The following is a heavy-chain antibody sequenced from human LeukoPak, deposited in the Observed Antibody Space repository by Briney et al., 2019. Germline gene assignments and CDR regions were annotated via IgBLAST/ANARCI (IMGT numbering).Heavy chain of an antibody. J-gene: IGHJ4*02. CDR1: GFTFSDYF. CDR2: INGRGTYI. V-gene: IGHV3-11*06. Sequence: GGSLRLSCAASGFTFSDYFMSWVRQAPGKGLEWLSYINGRGTYIDYAESLKGRITISRDNAQNSLYLEMNSLRVEDTAVYYCARSGREATEIDYWGQGTLVTVSS. CDR3: ARSGREATEIDY. D-gene: IGHD1-1*01.